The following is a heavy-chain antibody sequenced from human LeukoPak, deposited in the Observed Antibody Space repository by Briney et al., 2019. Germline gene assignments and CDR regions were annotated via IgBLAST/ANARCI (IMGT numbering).Heavy chain of an antibody. V-gene: IGHV3-20*04. D-gene: IGHD3-16*02. CDR2: INWNGGST. J-gene: IGHJ3*02. Sequence: GGSLRLSCAASGFTFDDYGMSWVRQAPGKGPEWVSGINWNGGSTGYADSVKGRFTISRDNAKNSLYLQMNSLRAEDTALYYCARASYDYVWGSYRYRAAFDIWGQGTMVTVSS. CDR1: GFTFDDYG. CDR3: ARASYDYVWGSYRYRAAFDI.